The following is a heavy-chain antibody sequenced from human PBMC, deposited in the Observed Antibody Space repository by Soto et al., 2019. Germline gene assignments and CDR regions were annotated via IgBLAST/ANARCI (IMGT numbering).Heavy chain of an antibody. D-gene: IGHD5-18*01. V-gene: IGHV4-59*01. CDR1: GCSTSRNY. J-gene: IGHJ4*02. CDR3: AGGMTAMVNFDY. CDR2: IYCSGST. Sequence: SEPLSPTFNVSGCSTSRNYWSWIGQPPGKGLEWIGYIYCSGSTNYNPSLKSRVTISVDKSKNPFSLKLSSVTAADTAVYYCAGGMTAMVNFDYWGQGTLVTVSS.